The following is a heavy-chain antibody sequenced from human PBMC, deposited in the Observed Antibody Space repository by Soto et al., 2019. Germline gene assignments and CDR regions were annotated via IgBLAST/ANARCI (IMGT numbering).Heavy chain of an antibody. CDR2: ISYDGSNK. CDR3: AREGPASPDYYYGMDV. Sequence: PWGSLRLSCAASGFTFISYVIHLFRHSAFKGLEWVAVISYDGSNKYYADSVKGRFTISRDNSKNTLYLQMNSLRAEDTAVYYCAREGPASPDYYYGMDVWGQGTTVTVSS. J-gene: IGHJ6*02. V-gene: IGHV3-30*03. CDR1: GFTFISYV.